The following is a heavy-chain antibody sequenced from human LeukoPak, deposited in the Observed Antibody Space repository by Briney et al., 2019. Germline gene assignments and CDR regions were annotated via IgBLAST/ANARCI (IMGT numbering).Heavy chain of an antibody. CDR1: GGLFSGYY. CDR2: INHSGST. V-gene: IGHV4-34*01. Sequence: SETLSLTCAVYGGLFSGYYWSWIRQPPGKGLEWTGEINHSGSTNYNPSLKSRVTISVDTSKNQFSLKLSSVTAADTAVYYCARSVRGVMFVDYWGQGTLVTVSS. J-gene: IGHJ4*02. CDR3: ARSVRGVMFVDY. D-gene: IGHD3-10*01.